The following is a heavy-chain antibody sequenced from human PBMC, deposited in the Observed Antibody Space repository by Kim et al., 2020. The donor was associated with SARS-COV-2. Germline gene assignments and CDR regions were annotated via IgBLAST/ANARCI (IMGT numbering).Heavy chain of an antibody. Sequence: ALVKVSCKASGYTFSNYAIHWVRQAPGQRLECMGWNIGGNGNTYYSPKFQGRVTFTRDTSATTAYMELSSLRSEDTAVYYCARGGGPGLGYWGQGTLVTVSS. CDR3: ARGGGPGLGY. CDR1: GYTFSNYA. J-gene: IGHJ4*02. D-gene: IGHD2-15*01. CDR2: NIGGNGNT. V-gene: IGHV1-3*01.